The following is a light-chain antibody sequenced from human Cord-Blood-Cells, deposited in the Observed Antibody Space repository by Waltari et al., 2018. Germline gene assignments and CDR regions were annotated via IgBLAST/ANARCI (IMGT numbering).Light chain of an antibody. CDR1: SLRSYY. CDR3: NPRDSSGNHLV. CDR2: GKN. V-gene: IGLV3-19*01. Sequence: SSELTQDPAVSVALGQTVRITCQGDSLRSYYASWYQQKPGQAPVLVNYGKNNRPSGIPDRFSGSSSGNTASVTITGAQAEDEADYYCNPRDSSGNHLVFGGGTKLTVL. J-gene: IGLJ3*02.